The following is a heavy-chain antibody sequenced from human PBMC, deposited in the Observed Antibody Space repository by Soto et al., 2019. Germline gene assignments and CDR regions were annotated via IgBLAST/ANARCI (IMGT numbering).Heavy chain of an antibody. Sequence: GGSLRLSCAASGFTFSSYAMSWVRQAPGKGLEWVSTISGSDGRTYSTDSVKGRFTISRDNSRNTAYLQMNSLRVEDTAVHYCAKGVSQYTPLALFDYWGRGTLVTVSS. CDR2: ISGSDGRT. J-gene: IGHJ4*02. D-gene: IGHD5-18*01. V-gene: IGHV3-23*01. CDR3: AKGVSQYTPLALFDY. CDR1: GFTFSSYA.